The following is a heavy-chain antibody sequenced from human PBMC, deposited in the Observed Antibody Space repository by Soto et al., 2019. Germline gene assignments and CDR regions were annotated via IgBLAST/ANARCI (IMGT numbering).Heavy chain of an antibody. CDR1: IGSMTSTNW. V-gene: IGHV4-4*02. CDR2: IYHTGST. D-gene: IGHD4-17*01. CDR3: GAHAGATYGPLDY. J-gene: IGHJ4*02. Sequence: QVQLQQSGPGLVKPSGTLSLTCAVSIGSMTSTNWWTWVRQPPGKELEWLGEIYHTGSTNYNPSLNNRVTISLDKSKNQFSLRLFSVTAADTAVYYCGAHAGATYGPLDYWGRGTLVTISS.